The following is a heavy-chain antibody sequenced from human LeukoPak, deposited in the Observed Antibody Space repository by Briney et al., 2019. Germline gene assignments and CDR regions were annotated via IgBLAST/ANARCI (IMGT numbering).Heavy chain of an antibody. V-gene: IGHV1-69*13. D-gene: IGHD5-18*01. CDR3: ATLTARGYTYGPLSD. CDR2: IIPIFGTA. J-gene: IGHJ4*02. CDR1: GGTFSSYA. Sequence: GASVKVSCKASGGTFSSYAISWVRQAPGQGLEWMEGIIPIFGTANYAQNFQGRVTITADESTSTAYMELSSLRSEDTAVYYCATLTARGYTYGPLSDWGQGTLVTVSS.